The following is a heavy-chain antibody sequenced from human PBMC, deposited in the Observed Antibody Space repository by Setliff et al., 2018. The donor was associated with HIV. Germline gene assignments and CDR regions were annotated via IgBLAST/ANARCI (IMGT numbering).Heavy chain of an antibody. J-gene: IGHJ4*02. Sequence: LSLTCTVSGGSITSSTYYWDWIRQPPGKGLEWIGSIFYSGSTYYNPSLKSRVSISVDTSKRQFSLKLTSVTAGDSALYYCARRRGQKATGWYYFDFWGQGALVTVSS. D-gene: IGHD6-19*01. V-gene: IGHV4-39*01. CDR1: GGSITSSTYY. CDR3: ARRRGQKATGWYYFDF. CDR2: IFYSGST.